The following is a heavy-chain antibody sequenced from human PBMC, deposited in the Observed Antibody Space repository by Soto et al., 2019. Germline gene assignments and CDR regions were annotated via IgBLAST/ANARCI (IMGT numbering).Heavy chain of an antibody. D-gene: IGHD1-20*01. V-gene: IGHV1-69*04. CDR3: ARDYPSDNRNTPKYYFDY. Sequence: ASVKVSCKASGGTFSSYTISWVRQAPGQGLEWMGRIIPILGIANYAQKFQGRVTITADKSTSTAYMELSSLRSEDTAVYYCARDYPSDNRNTPKYYFDYWGQGTLVTVSS. J-gene: IGHJ4*02. CDR2: IIPILGIA. CDR1: GGTFSSYT.